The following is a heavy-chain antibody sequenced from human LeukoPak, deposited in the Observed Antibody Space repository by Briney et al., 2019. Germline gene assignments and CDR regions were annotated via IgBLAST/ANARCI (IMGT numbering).Heavy chain of an antibody. V-gene: IGHV1-2*02. CDR2: INPNSGGT. CDR1: GYTFTGYY. D-gene: IGHD3-16*01. CDR3: AREATSYYDYVWGRGAFDI. J-gene: IGHJ3*02. Sequence: GASVKVSCKASGYTFTGYYMHWVRQAPGQGLEWMGWINPNSGGTNYAQKFQGRVTMTRDTSISTAYMELSRLRSDDTAVYYCAREATSYYDYVWGRGAFDIWGQGTMVTVSS.